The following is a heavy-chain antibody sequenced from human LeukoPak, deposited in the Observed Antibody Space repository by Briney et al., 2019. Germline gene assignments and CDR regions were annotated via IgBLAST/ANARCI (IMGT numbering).Heavy chain of an antibody. CDR1: GGSISSYR. V-gene: IGHV4-59*01. CDR2: IYHSGST. J-gene: IGHJ6*02. D-gene: IGHD1-26*01. Sequence: PSETLSLTCTVSGGSISSYRWSWIRQPPGKGLEWIGYIYHSGSTKYNPSLKSRVTISVDTSKNQVSLKLSSMTAADTAVYYCARWSYGYYYGMDVWGQGTTVTVSS. CDR3: ARWSYGYYYGMDV.